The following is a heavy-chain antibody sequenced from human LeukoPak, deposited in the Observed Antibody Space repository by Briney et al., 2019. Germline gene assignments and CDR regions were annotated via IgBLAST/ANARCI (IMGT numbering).Heavy chain of an antibody. V-gene: IGHV3-66*01. D-gene: IGHD1-26*01. J-gene: IGHJ4*02. CDR2: LYSGGSI. CDR3: ARSSISSYYED. CDR1: GFTVSSSY. Sequence: GGFLRLSCAGSGFTVSSSYMSWVRQAPGRGLEWVSILYSGGSIFYADSVKGRFTISRDISKNMLHLQMNSLRADDTAVYYCARSSISSYYEDWGQGTLVTVSS.